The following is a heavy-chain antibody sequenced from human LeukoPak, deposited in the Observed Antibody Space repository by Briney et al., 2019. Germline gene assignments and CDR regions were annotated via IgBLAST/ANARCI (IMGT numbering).Heavy chain of an antibody. CDR3: ARHEPVITLSSYYYGMDV. CDR2: ISTSSTYI. J-gene: IGHJ6*02. CDR1: GFTFSAYS. V-gene: IGHV3-21*01. D-gene: IGHD1-14*01. Sequence: GGSLRLSCAASGFTFSAYSMNWVRQAPGKGLEWVSSISTSSTYIYYADSVKGRFTISRDNAKNSLYLQMNSLRAEDTAVYYCARHEPVITLSSYYYGMDVWGPGTTVTVSS.